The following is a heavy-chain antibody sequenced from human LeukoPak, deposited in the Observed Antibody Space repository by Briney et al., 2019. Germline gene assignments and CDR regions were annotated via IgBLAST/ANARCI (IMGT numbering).Heavy chain of an antibody. CDR2: ISWNGGSI. J-gene: IGHJ4*02. Sequence: GGSLRLSCAASGFTLDDYAMHWVRQGPGKGLEWVSGISWNGGSIGYADSVKGRFTISRDTAKNSLYLQMNSLRAEDTALYYCAKDIRAAYYNILAGHDYWGQGTLVTVSS. D-gene: IGHD3-9*01. V-gene: IGHV3-9*01. CDR3: AKDIRAAYYNILAGHDY. CDR1: GFTLDDYA.